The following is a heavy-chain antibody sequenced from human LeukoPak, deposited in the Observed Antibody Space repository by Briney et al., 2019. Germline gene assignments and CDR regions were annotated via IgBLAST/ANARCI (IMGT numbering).Heavy chain of an antibody. CDR2: ISSSSSYI. D-gene: IGHD2-15*01. Sequence: GGSLRLSCAASGFTFSSYSMNWVRQAPGKGLELVSSISSSSSYIYYADSVKGRFTISRDNAKNSLYLQMNSLRADDTAVYYCARVVVAATGFQHWGQGNLVTVSS. J-gene: IGHJ1*01. CDR1: GFTFSSYS. V-gene: IGHV3-21*01. CDR3: ARVVVAATGFQH.